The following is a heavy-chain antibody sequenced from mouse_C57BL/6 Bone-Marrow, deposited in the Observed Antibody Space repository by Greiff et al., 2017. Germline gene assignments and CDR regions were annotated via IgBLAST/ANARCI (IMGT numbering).Heavy chain of an antibody. CDR1: GFTFSSYA. CDR2: ISDGGSYT. Sequence: EVQLVESGGGLVKPGGSLKLSCAASGFTFSSYAMSWVRQTPEKRLEWVATISDGGSYTYYPDNVKGRFPISRDNAKNNLYLQMSHLKSEDTAMYYCAREGGKFAYWGQGTLVTVSA. CDR3: AREGGKFAY. D-gene: IGHD2-1*01. J-gene: IGHJ3*01. V-gene: IGHV5-4*01.